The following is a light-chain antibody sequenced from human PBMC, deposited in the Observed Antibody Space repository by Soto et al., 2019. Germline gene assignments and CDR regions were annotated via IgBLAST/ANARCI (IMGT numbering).Light chain of an antibody. CDR2: SNN. V-gene: IGLV1-47*02. CDR1: SSNIGSNY. CDR3: AAWDDSLSGRV. J-gene: IGLJ7*01. Sequence: QAVVTQPPSASGTPGQRVTISCSGSSSNIGSNYVYWYQQLPGTAPKLLIYSNNQRPSGVPDRFSGSKSGTSASLAISGLRSEDEADYYCAAWDDSLSGRVFGGGTQLTSS.